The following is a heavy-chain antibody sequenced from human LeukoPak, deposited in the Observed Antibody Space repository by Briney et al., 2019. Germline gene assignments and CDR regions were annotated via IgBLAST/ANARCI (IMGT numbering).Heavy chain of an antibody. CDR2: IWYDGSKK. CDR1: GFTFSDYG. J-gene: IGHJ4*02. Sequence: GKSLRLSCAASGFTFSDYGMHWVRQAPGQGQELVAVIWYDGSKKYYLDSVKGRFTISRDNSKNTLYLQMNSLRAEDTAVYYCTRRDGDNDRGFEFWGQGTPVTVSS. V-gene: IGHV3-33*01. CDR3: TRRDGDNDRGFEF. D-gene: IGHD4-23*01.